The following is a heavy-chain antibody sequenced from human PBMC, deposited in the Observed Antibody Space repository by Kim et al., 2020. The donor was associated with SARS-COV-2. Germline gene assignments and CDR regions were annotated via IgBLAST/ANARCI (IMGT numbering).Heavy chain of an antibody. CDR3: VKDSNFYSFDI. CDR1: GFTFSDHW. CDR2: LSSGGLPT. D-gene: IGHD3-9*01. Sequence: GGSLRLSCLASGFTFSDHWMHWVRQAPGKGLEFLSTLSSGGLPTYSADSVRGRFTFSRDNSKNMLFLHMDSLRVEDTATYYCVKDSNFYSFDIWGQGTM. J-gene: IGHJ3*02. V-gene: IGHV3-64*03.